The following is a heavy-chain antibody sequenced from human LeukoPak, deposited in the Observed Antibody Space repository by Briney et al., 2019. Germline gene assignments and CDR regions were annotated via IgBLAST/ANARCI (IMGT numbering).Heavy chain of an antibody. Sequence: PGGSLRLSCAASGFTFSSYAMSWVRQAPGKGLEWVSAISGSGGSTYYADSVKGRFTISRDNSKNTLYLQMNSLRAEDTAVYYCAKDRWVTMIVVVTPDAFDIWGQGTMVTVSS. J-gene: IGHJ3*02. D-gene: IGHD3-22*01. CDR1: GFTFSSYA. CDR3: AKDRWVTMIVVVTPDAFDI. V-gene: IGHV3-23*01. CDR2: ISGSGGST.